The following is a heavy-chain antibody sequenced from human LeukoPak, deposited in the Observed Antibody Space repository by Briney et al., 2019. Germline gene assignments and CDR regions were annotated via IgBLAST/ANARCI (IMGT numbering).Heavy chain of an antibody. CDR2: ISGSGGIT. CDR3: AKAFDYCTSTSCADFDY. D-gene: IGHD2-2*01. Sequence: GGSLRLSCAASGSTFSSYAMSWVRQAPGKGLEWVSGISGSGGITYYADSVKGRFTISRDNSKNTLYLQMNSLRAEDTAVYYCAKAFDYCTSTSCADFDYWGQGTLVTVSS. V-gene: IGHV3-23*01. J-gene: IGHJ4*02. CDR1: GSTFSSYA.